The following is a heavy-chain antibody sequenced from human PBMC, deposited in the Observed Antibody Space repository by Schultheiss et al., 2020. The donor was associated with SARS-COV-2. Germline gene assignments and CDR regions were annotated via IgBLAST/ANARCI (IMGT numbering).Heavy chain of an antibody. CDR3: AKDSTLEPYSFDY. CDR2: IWYDGSNK. V-gene: IGHV3-30*02. Sequence: GGSLRLSCAASGFTFSSYGMHWVRQAPGKGLEWVAVIWYDGSNKYYADSVKGRFTISRDNSKNTLYLQMNSLRAEDTAVYYCAKDSTLEPYSFDYWGQGTLVTVSS. J-gene: IGHJ4*02. D-gene: IGHD1-1*01. CDR1: GFTFSSYG.